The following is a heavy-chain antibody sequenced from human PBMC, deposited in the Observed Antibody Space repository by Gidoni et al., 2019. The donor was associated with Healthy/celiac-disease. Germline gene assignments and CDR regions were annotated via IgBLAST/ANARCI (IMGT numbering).Heavy chain of an antibody. D-gene: IGHD3-10*01. CDR1: GGSFSGYD. Sequence: QVQLQQWGAGLLKPSETLSLTCAVYGGSFSGYDWSWIRQPPGKGLEWIGEINHSGSTNYNPSLKSRVTISVDTSKNQFPLKLSSVTAADTAVYYCARGRGSGSYYKRDQPTGEPVTRWGQGTLVTVSS. CDR3: ARGRGSGSYYKRDQPTGEPVTR. V-gene: IGHV4-34*01. J-gene: IGHJ4*02. CDR2: INHSGST.